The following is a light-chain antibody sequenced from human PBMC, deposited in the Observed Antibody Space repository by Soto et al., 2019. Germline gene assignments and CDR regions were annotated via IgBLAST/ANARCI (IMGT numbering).Light chain of an antibody. CDR3: CSYAGSSSDV. J-gene: IGLJ1*01. CDR2: TVT. V-gene: IGLV2-11*01. Sequence: QSALTQPRSVSGSPGQSVTISCTGTSSDICGYNYVSWYQQHPGKAPKLMIYTVTKRPSGVPDRFSGSKSDNTASLTISGRQADDEADYYCCSYAGSSSDVFGTGTKLTVL. CDR1: SSDICGYNY.